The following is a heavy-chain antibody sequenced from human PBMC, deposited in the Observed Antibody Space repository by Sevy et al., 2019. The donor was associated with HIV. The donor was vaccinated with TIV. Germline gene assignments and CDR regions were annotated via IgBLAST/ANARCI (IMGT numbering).Heavy chain of an antibody. CDR1: GFTFSNYG. CDR2: IWYDGSNK. Sequence: GGSLRLSCAGSGFTFSNYGMHWVRQAPGKGLEWVAIIWYDGSNKYYTESVKGRLTISRDNSKNRLYLQMNGLRAEDTAVYYCARDKLQTTGSLGDYYYGLDVWGQGTRVTVSS. CDR3: ARDKLQTTGSLGDYYYGLDV. J-gene: IGHJ6*02. D-gene: IGHD3-16*01. V-gene: IGHV3-33*01.